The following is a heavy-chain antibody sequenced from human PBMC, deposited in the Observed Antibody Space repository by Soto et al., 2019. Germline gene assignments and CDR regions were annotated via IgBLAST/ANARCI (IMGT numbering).Heavy chain of an antibody. V-gene: IGHV4-30-2*01. J-gene: IGHJ4*02. CDR1: GGSISSGGYS. CDR3: ARGGYCTNGVCYTFDY. CDR2: IYHSGST. D-gene: IGHD2-8*01. Sequence: SETLSLTCAVSGGSISSGGYSWSWIRQPPGKGLEWIGYIYHSGSTYYNPSLKSRVTISVDRSKNQFSLKLSSVTAADTAVYYCARGGYCTNGVCYTFDYWGQGTLVTVSS.